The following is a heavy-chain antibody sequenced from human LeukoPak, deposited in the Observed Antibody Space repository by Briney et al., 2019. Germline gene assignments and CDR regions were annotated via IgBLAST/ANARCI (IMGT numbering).Heavy chain of an antibody. Sequence: SVKVSCKASGGTFSSYAISWVRQAPGQGLEWMGGIIPIFGTANYAQKFQGRVTITADESTSTAYMELSSLRSEDTAVYYCARPRYDFWSGYYALYYYGMDVWGQGTTVTVSS. J-gene: IGHJ6*02. V-gene: IGHV1-69*13. CDR2: IIPIFGTA. CDR1: GGTFSSYA. D-gene: IGHD3-3*01. CDR3: ARPRYDFWSGYYALYYYGMDV.